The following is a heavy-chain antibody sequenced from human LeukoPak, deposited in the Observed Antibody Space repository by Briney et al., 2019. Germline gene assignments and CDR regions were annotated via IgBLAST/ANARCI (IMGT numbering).Heavy chain of an antibody. CDR2: ISGSGDST. J-gene: IGHJ4*02. V-gene: IGHV3-23*01. Sequence: GGSLRLSCAASGFTFSSYGMSWVRQAPGKGLEWVSVISGSGDSTQHADSVKGRFTTSRDNSKNTLYLQMNSLRAEDAAVYYCAKGLYSGSYYWDYWGQGTPVTVSS. CDR1: GFTFSSYG. D-gene: IGHD1-26*01. CDR3: AKGLYSGSYYWDY.